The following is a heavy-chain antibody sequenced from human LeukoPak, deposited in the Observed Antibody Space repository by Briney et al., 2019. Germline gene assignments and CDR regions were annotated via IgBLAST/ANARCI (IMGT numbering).Heavy chain of an antibody. CDR1: GGSISSYY. Sequence: PSETLSLTCTVSGGSISSYYWSWIRQPPGKGLEWIGYIYYSRSTNYNPSLKSRVTISVDTSKNQFSLKLSSVTAADTAVYYCARQGYDSSADAFDIWGQGTMVTVSS. CDR3: ARQGYDSSADAFDI. CDR2: IYYSRST. D-gene: IGHD3-22*01. V-gene: IGHV4-59*08. J-gene: IGHJ3*02.